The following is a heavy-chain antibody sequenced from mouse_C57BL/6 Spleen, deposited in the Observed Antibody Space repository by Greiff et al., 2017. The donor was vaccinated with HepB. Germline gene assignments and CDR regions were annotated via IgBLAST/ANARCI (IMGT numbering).Heavy chain of an antibody. Sequence: EVQLQQSGPELVKPGASVKISCKASGYTFTGYYMNWVKQSHGKSLEWIGDINPNNGGTSYNQKFKGKATLTVDKSSSTAYMELRSLTSEDSAVYYCARGYYDYDGSPFAYWGQGTLVTVSA. D-gene: IGHD2-4*01. V-gene: IGHV1-26*01. CDR3: ARGYYDYDGSPFAY. CDR1: GYTFTGYY. CDR2: INPNNGGT. J-gene: IGHJ3*01.